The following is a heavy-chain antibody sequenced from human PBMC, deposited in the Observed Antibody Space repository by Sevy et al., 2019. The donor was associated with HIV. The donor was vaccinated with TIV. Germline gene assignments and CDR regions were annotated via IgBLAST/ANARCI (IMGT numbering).Heavy chain of an antibody. J-gene: IGHJ5*02. Sequence: GGSLRLSCAASGFTFSSYAMSWVRQAPGKGLEWVSAISGSGGSTYYADSVKGRFTISRDNAKNSLYLQMNSLRAEDTAVYYCARCSGGSCYGNWFDPWGQGTLVTVSS. D-gene: IGHD2-15*01. V-gene: IGHV3-23*01. CDR1: GFTFSSYA. CDR3: ARCSGGSCYGNWFDP. CDR2: ISGSGGST.